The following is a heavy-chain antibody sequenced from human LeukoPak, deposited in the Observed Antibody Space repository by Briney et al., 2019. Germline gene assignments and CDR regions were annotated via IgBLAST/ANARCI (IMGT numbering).Heavy chain of an antibody. CDR1: GGSFSGYY. D-gene: IGHD3-16*01. CDR3: ARGYTYYYYYGMDV. J-gene: IGHJ6*02. CDR2: INHSGST. V-gene: IGHV4-34*01. Sequence: PSETLSLTCAVYGGSFSGYYWSWIRQPPGKGLEWIGEINHSGSTNYNPSLKSRVTISVDTSKNQFSLKLSSVTAADTAVYNCARGYTYYYYYGMDVWGQGTTVTVSS.